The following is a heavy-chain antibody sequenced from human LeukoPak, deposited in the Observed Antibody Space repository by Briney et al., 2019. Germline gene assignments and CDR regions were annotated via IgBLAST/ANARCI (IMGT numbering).Heavy chain of an antibody. CDR1: GFTFTNYA. D-gene: IGHD6-13*01. V-gene: IGHV3-23*01. CDR3: ARASLVAGGPHHWFDP. Sequence: GGTLRLSCAASGFTFTNYAMTWVRQAPGKGLEWVSAISGGGRTTYYADSVKGRFTISRDNSKNTLYLQMSSLRVEDTAVYYCARASLVAGGPHHWFDPWGQGTLVTVSS. CDR2: ISGGGRTT. J-gene: IGHJ5*02.